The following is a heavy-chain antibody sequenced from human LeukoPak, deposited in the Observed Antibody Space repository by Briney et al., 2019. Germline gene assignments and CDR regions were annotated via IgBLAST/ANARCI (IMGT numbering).Heavy chain of an antibody. V-gene: IGHV1-8*01. Sequence: ASVKVSCKASGYTFTSYDINWVRQATGQGLEWMGWMNPNSGNTGYAQKFQGRVTMTRNTSISTAYMELSSLRSEDTAVYYCARKAYDILTGYPSWYYYYGMDVRGQGTTVTVSS. J-gene: IGHJ6*02. CDR3: ARKAYDILTGYPSWYYYYGMDV. CDR1: GYTFTSYD. CDR2: MNPNSGNT. D-gene: IGHD3-9*01.